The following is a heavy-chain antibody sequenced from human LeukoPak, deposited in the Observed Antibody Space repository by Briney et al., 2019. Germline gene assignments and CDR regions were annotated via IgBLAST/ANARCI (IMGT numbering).Heavy chain of an antibody. J-gene: IGHJ6*02. CDR2: IIPIFGIA. Sequence: SVKVSCKASGGTFSSYAISWVRQAPGQGLEWMGRIIPIFGIANYAQKFQGRVTITADKSTSTAYMELSSLRSEDTAVYYCARDLGDYYYYGMDVWGQGTTITVSS. CDR1: GGTFSSYA. V-gene: IGHV1-69*04. CDR3: ARDLGDYYYYGMDV. D-gene: IGHD7-27*01.